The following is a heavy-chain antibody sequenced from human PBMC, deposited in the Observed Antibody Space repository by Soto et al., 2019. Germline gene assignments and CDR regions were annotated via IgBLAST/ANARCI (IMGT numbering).Heavy chain of an antibody. J-gene: IGHJ4*02. CDR2: VSHDGRNT. CDR1: GFTLSDYA. D-gene: IGHD6-19*01. Sequence: GGSLRLSCAASGFTLSDYAMHWVRQAPGKGLEWVAVVSHDGRNTHYADSVRGRFTISRDSSKNTVSLEMTSLRAEDTAVYYCAKGGRQWLVTSDFNYWGQGALVTVSS. CDR3: AKGGRQWLVTSDFNY. V-gene: IGHV3-30*04.